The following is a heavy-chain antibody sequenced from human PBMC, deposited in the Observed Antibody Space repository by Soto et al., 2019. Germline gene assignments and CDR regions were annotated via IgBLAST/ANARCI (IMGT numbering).Heavy chain of an antibody. J-gene: IGHJ4*02. CDR1: GGSISSYD. Sequence: PSETLSLTCTVSGGSISSYDWSWIRQPPGRGLERIGYIYYSGSTNYNPSLKSRATISVDTSKNQFSLKLSSVTAADTAVYYCARDVGGDYGDYGIFAYWGQGTLVTVSS. CDR3: ARDVGGDYGDYGIFAY. CDR2: IYYSGST. D-gene: IGHD4-17*01. V-gene: IGHV4-59*01.